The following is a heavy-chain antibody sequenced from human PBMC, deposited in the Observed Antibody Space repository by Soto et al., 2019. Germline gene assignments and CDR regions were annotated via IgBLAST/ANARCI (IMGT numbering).Heavy chain of an antibody. V-gene: IGHV3-48*03. CDR2: ISSSGDAI. J-gene: IGHJ4*02. D-gene: IGHD1-7*01. Sequence: EVQLVESGGGLVQPGGSLRLSCAASGFTFSSYEMNWVRQAPGKGLEWVSYISSSGDAIYYADSVKGRFTISRDNAKNSLYREMNSLTAEDTAIYYCARGGVTGTTHFDYWGQGTLVTVSS. CDR3: ARGGVTGTTHFDY. CDR1: GFTFSSYE.